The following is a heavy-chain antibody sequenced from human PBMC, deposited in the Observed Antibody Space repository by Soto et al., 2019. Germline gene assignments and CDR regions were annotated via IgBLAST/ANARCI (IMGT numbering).Heavy chain of an antibody. V-gene: IGHV1-58*02. J-gene: IGHJ6*02. Sequence: SVKVSCKASGFTFSSSAIQWVRQARGQRLEWIGWIVVGSANTNYAQRFQDRVIITRDMSTSTAYMELSSLTSDDTAVYYCAAGGYGHLGYYYYGMDVWGQ. D-gene: IGHD5-18*01. CDR2: IVVGSANT. CDR1: GFTFSSSA. CDR3: AAGGYGHLGYYYYGMDV.